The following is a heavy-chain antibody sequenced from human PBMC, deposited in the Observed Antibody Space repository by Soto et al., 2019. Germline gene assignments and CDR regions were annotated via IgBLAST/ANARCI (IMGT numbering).Heavy chain of an antibody. J-gene: IGHJ6*02. CDR2: ISSSSSYI. CDR3: ARDMGFGELFQTYYYYYYGMDV. Sequence: GGSLRLSCAASGFTFSSYSMNWVRQAPGKGLEWVSSISSSSSYIYYADSVKGRFTISRDNAKNSLYLQMNSLRAEDTAVYYCARDMGFGELFQTYYYYYYGMDVWGQGTTVTVSS. D-gene: IGHD3-10*01. V-gene: IGHV3-21*01. CDR1: GFTFSSYS.